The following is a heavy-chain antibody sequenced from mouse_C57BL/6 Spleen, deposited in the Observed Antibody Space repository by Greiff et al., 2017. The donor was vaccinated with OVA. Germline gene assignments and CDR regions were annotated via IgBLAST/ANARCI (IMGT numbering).Heavy chain of an antibody. Sequence: VKLQQPGAELVKPGASVKLSCKASGYTFTSYWMHWVKQRPGQGLEWIGMIHPNSGSTNYNEKFKSKATLTVDKSSSTAYMQLSSLTSEDSAVYYCARGTTVVAPVDYWGQGTTLTVSS. J-gene: IGHJ2*01. CDR2: IHPNSGST. CDR1: GYTFTSYW. V-gene: IGHV1-64*01. D-gene: IGHD1-1*01. CDR3: ARGTTVVAPVDY.